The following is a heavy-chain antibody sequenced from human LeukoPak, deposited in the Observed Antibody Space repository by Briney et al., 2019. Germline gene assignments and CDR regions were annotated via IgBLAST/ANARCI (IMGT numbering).Heavy chain of an antibody. D-gene: IGHD4-17*01. CDR3: ARDSDYGDNNWLDP. Sequence: PGGSLRLSCAASGFTVSNYCMTWIRQAPGKGLEGVSYITTSGSTTSYADPVKGRFTISRDNAKNSLYLQMNSLRVEDTAVYYCARDSDYGDNNWLDPWGQGTLVTVSS. V-gene: IGHV3-11*01. CDR2: ITTSGSTT. CDR1: GFTVSNYC. J-gene: IGHJ5*02.